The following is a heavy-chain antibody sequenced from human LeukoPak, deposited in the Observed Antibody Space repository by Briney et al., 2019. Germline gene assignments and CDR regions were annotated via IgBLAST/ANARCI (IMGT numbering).Heavy chain of an antibody. CDR2: ISAYNGNT. CDR3: ARDQKYYYDSSGYIFFDAFDI. D-gene: IGHD3-22*01. Sequence: ASVKVSCKASGYTFTSYGISWVRQAPGQGLEWMGWISAYNGNTNYAQKLQGRVTMTTDTSTSTAYMELRSLRSDDTAVYYCARDQKYYYDSSGYIFFDAFDIWGQGTMVTVSS. J-gene: IGHJ3*02. CDR1: GYTFTSYG. V-gene: IGHV1-18*01.